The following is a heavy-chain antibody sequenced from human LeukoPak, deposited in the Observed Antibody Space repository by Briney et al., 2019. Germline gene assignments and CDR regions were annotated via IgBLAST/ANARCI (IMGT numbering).Heavy chain of an antibody. J-gene: IGHJ4*02. Sequence: SETLSLTCTFSGGSLSSSSYYWGWIRQPPGKGLEWIGCIYYSGSTYYNPSLKSRVTISVDTSKNQFSLKLSSVTAADTAVYYCARHEVVVVVAATPEEYFDYWGQGTLVTVSS. D-gene: IGHD2-15*01. CDR3: ARHEVVVVVAATPEEYFDY. V-gene: IGHV4-39*01. CDR2: IYYSGST. CDR1: GGSLSSSSYY.